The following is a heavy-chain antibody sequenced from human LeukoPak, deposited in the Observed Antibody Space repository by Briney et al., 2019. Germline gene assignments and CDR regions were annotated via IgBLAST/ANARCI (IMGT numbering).Heavy chain of an antibody. J-gene: IGHJ5*02. V-gene: IGHV4-59*01. CDR3: ARAGLGPSEIFGVVITWNNWFDP. D-gene: IGHD3-3*01. CDR2: IYYSGST. CDR1: GGSISSYY. Sequence: PSETLSLTCTVSGGSISSYYWSWIRQPPGKGLEWIGYIYYSGSTNYNPSLKSRVAISVDTSKNQFSLKLSSVTAADTAVYYCARAGLGPSEIFGVVITWNNWFDPWGQGTLVTVSS.